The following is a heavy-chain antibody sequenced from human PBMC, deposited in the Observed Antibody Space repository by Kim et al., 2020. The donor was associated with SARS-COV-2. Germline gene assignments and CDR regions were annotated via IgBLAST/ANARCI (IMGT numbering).Heavy chain of an antibody. CDR1: GFSFSSYG. V-gene: IGHV3-48*02. Sequence: GGSLRLSCAASGFSFSSYGMPWVRQAPGKGLEWVSSICPSGTTKYSASPDSGRSILTNDATKMSLHHMNSLLPDEAAADYYSTNRVASGPLEALLWRQGT. CDR2: ICPSGTTK. J-gene: IGHJ1*01. CDR3: STNRVASGPLEALL. D-gene: IGHD3-3*01.